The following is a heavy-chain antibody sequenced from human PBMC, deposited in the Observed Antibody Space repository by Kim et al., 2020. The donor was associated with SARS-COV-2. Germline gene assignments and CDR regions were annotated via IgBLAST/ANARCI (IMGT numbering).Heavy chain of an antibody. D-gene: IGHD3-22*01. V-gene: IGHV6-1*01. CDR1: GDSVSSNSAA. CDR3: ARDRGNYYDSSGYYYFDY. Sequence: SQTLSLTCAISGDSVSSNSAAWNWIRQSPSRGLEWLGRTYYRSKWYNDYAVSVKSRITINPDTSKNQFSLQLNSVTPEDTAVYYCARDRGNYYDSSGYYYFDYWGQGTLVTVSS. CDR2: TYYRSKWYN. J-gene: IGHJ4*02.